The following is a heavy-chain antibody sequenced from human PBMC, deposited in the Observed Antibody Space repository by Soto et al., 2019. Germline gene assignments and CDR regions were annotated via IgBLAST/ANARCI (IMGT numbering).Heavy chain of an antibody. CDR3: AREVVAGTYYFDY. Sequence: QVQLVESGGGMVQPGRSLRLSCAASGFTFSSYGMHWVRQAPGKGLEWVAVIWYDGSNKYYADSVKGRFTISRDNSKNTLYLQMNSLRAEETAVYYCAREVVAGTYYFDYWGQGTLVTVSS. V-gene: IGHV3-33*01. J-gene: IGHJ4*02. D-gene: IGHD6-19*01. CDR2: IWYDGSNK. CDR1: GFTFSSYG.